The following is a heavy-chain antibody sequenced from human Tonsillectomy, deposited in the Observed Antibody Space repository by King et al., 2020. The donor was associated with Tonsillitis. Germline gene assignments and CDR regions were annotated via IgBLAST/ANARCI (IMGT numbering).Heavy chain of an antibody. CDR3: ARERITMIVVVNDAFDI. CDR2: ISSSGSTI. J-gene: IGHJ3*02. V-gene: IGHV3-11*01. Sequence: VQLVESGGGLVKPGGSLRLSCAASGFTFSDYYMSWIRQAPGKGLEWVSYISSSGSTIYYADSVKGRFTISRDNAKNSLYLQMNSLRAEDTAVYYFARERITMIVVVNDAFDIWGQGTMVTVSS. D-gene: IGHD3-22*01. CDR1: GFTFSDYY.